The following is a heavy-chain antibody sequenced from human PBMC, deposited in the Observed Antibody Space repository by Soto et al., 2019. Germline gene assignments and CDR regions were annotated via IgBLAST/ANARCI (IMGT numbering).Heavy chain of an antibody. J-gene: IGHJ6*03. CDR3: ARVGIAVAGTMIGFDYSYYYKDV. V-gene: IGHV3-21*01. CDR2: ISSSSSYI. CDR1: GFTFSSYS. Sequence: GSLRLSCAASGFTFSSYSMNWVRQAPGKGLEWVSSISSSSSYIYYADSVKGRFTISRDNAKNSLYLQMNSLRAEDTAVYYCARVGIAVAGTMIGFDYSYYYKDVWGKGTTVTVSS. D-gene: IGHD6-19*01.